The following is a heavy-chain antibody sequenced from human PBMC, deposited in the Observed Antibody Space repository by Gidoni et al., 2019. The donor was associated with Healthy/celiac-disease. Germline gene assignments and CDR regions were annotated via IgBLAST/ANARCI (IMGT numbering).Heavy chain of an antibody. V-gene: IGHV1-2*02. J-gene: IGHJ4*02. CDR3: ARDVGAPYYFDY. Sequence: QVQLVQAGAEVKKPGASVKASCKASGNTFTGYSMHWVRQAPGQGLEWMGWINPNSGGTNYAQKFQVRVTMTRDTSISTAYMELSRLRSDDTAVYYCARDVGAPYYFDYWGQGTLVTVSS. CDR1: GNTFTGYS. D-gene: IGHD1-26*01. CDR2: INPNSGGT.